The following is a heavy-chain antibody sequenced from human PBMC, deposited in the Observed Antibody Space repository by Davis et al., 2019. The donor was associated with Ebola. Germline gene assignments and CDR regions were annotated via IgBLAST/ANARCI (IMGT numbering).Heavy chain of an antibody. CDR2: INPHNGNT. J-gene: IGHJ4*02. V-gene: IGHV1-3*01. CDR3: ARGRYDSSGLIY. D-gene: IGHD3-22*01. CDR1: GYTFTAYT. Sequence: ASVKVSCKASGYTFTAYTIHWVRQAPGQRLEWLGWINPHNGNTKYSQNFQGRVTITRDTSTSTVYMELSSLRSEDTAVYYCARGRYDSSGLIYWGKGTLVTVSS.